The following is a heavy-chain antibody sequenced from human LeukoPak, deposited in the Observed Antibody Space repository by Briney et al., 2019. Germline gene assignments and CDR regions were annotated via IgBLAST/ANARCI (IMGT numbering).Heavy chain of an antibody. CDR2: IYHSGST. Sequence: SETLSLTCTVSGGSINNNYYWSWIRQPPGKGLEWIGYIYHSGSTYYNPSLKSRVTISVDRSKNQFSLKLSSVTAADTAVYYCARDRSEDGAFDIWGQGTIVTVSS. CDR1: GGSINNNYY. CDR3: ARDRSEDGAFDI. V-gene: IGHV4-30-2*01. J-gene: IGHJ3*02.